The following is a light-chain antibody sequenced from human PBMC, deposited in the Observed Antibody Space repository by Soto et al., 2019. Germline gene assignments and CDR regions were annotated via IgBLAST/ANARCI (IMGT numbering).Light chain of an antibody. CDR2: AAS. Sequence: IKLTQSPSSLSASVGDTVTITCRASQSITSYLNWYQQKPGTGPKLLIYAASSLQSGVPSRFSGSGSGTDFTLTISSLQPEDFATYYCQQSYSTPHTFGQGTRLETK. J-gene: IGKJ5*01. CDR1: QSITSY. V-gene: IGKV1-39*01. CDR3: QQSYSTPHT.